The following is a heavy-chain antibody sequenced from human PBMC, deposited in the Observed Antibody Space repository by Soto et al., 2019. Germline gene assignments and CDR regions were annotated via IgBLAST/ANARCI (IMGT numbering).Heavy chain of an antibody. V-gene: IGHV1-18*04. Sequence: GASGKVSCKASGCTFTNHGINWVGQAPGQGLEWMGWISAYNGNTHYAQKLQGRVTLTTDTSTSTAYLEVRSLRSDDTAVYYCARSHSSSWSFDPWGQGTLVTVSS. D-gene: IGHD6-13*01. CDR1: GCTFTNHG. CDR3: ARSHSSSWSFDP. CDR2: ISAYNGNT. J-gene: IGHJ5*02.